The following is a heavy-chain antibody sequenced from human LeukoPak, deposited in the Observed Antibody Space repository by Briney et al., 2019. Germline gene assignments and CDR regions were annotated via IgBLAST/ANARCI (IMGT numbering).Heavy chain of an antibody. J-gene: IGHJ4*02. CDR1: GFTFSSYA. CDR2: ISYDGSNK. Sequence: GGSLRLSCAASGFTFSSYAMHWVRQAPGKGLEWVAVISYDGSNKYYADSVKGRFTISRDNSKNSLYLQMNSLRAEDTAVYYCARVGGYNSHPHQRQFDYWGQGTLVTVPS. D-gene: IGHD5-24*01. CDR3: ARVGGYNSHPHQRQFDY. V-gene: IGHV3-30-3*01.